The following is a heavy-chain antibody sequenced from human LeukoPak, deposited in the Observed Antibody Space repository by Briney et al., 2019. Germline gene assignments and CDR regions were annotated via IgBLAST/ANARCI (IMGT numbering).Heavy chain of an antibody. Sequence: SVKVSCKASGGTFSSSAINWVRQAPGQGLEWMGGIIPIFGTANYAQKFQGRVTITADKSTSTAYMELSSLRSEDTAVYYCARDLGYGDTASFDYWGQGTLVTVSS. CDR2: IIPIFGTA. D-gene: IGHD4-17*01. J-gene: IGHJ4*02. CDR1: GGTFSSSA. CDR3: ARDLGYGDTASFDY. V-gene: IGHV1-69*06.